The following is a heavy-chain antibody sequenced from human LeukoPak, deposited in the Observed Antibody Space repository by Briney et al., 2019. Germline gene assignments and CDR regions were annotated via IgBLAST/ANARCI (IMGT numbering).Heavy chain of an antibody. D-gene: IGHD6-19*01. CDR1: GGSISSSSYY. CDR2: IYYSGST. CDR3: ARSYSSGWYLAN. Sequence: PSETLSLTCTVSGGSISSSSYYWDWIRQPPGTGLEWIGSIYYSGSTYYNPSLKSRVTISVDTSKNQFSLKLSSVTAADTAVYYCARSYSSGWYLANWGQGTLVTVSS. J-gene: IGHJ4*02. V-gene: IGHV4-39*07.